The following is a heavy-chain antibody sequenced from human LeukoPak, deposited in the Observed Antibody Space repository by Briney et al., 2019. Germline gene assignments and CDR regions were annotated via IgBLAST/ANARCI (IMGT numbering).Heavy chain of an antibody. D-gene: IGHD3-22*01. CDR1: GGSISSSSYY. V-gene: IGHV4-39*07. J-gene: IGHJ4*02. CDR3: ARDRSYYDSSGYWTVFDY. CDR2: IYYSGST. Sequence: PSETLSLTCTVSGGSISSSSYYWGWIRQPPGKGLEWIGSIYYSGSTYYNPSLKSRVTISVDTSKNQFSLKLSSVTAADTAVYYCARDRSYYDSSGYWTVFDYWGQGTLVTVSS.